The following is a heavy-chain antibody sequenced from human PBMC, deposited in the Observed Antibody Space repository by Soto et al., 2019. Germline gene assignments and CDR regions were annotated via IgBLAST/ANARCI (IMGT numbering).Heavy chain of an antibody. CDR1: GFSFSRFA. V-gene: IGHV3-30-3*01. J-gene: IGHJ3*02. CDR3: ARLFGGYSGSHADEFDI. CDR2: ITYDGSNQ. D-gene: IGHD1-26*01. Sequence: QVQRVESGGDVVQPGRSLRLSCAGSGFSFSRFAIHWVRQAPGKGVEWVAVITYDGSNQYYADSVKGRFTVSRDNSRSTVYLQMNNLRSEDTAIYYCARLFGGYSGSHADEFDIWGQGTMVPVSS.